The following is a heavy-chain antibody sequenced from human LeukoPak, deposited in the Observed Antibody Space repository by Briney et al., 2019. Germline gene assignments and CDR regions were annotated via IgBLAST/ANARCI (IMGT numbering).Heavy chain of an antibody. CDR1: GFTFDDYS. Sequence: PGGSLRLSCAASGFTFDDYSMHWVRQSTRKGLEWVSLINGDDDIAYYADSVKGRFTISRDNSKNLLYLQMNSLRAEDTALYHCARNNGMDVWGQGTTVIVSS. J-gene: IGHJ6*02. CDR3: ARNNGMDV. V-gene: IGHV3-43*01. CDR2: INGDDDIA.